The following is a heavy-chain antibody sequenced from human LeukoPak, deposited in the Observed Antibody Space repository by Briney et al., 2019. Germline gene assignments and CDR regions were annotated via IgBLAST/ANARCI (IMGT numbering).Heavy chain of an antibody. V-gene: IGHV3-30*18. CDR3: VKGGCSRTNCYLANP. D-gene: IGHD2-2*01. Sequence: PGGSLRLSCAASGFTFSVYGMHWVRQAPGKGLEWVAVISYDGSNKYYADSVKGRFTISRDNSKNKLYLQMNSLKTEDTAVYYCVKGGCSRTNCYLANPWGQGTLVAVSS. CDR2: ISYDGSNK. J-gene: IGHJ5*02. CDR1: GFTFSVYG.